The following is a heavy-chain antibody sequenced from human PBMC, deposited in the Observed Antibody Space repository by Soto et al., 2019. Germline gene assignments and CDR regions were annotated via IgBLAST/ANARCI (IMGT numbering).Heavy chain of an antibody. CDR3: GGPGYCWGPHWFGC. CDR1: DYSIIFGYY. Sequence: SETLSLTCTVSDYSIIFGYYWGWIRQPPGKGLEWIGRIYYNGNTYYNPSLKSRFTISGDTSKNHFSLNLNSVTATDTAAYYFGGPGYCWGPHWFGCRGQGTLGTVSS. J-gene: IGHJ5*01. D-gene: IGHD2-15*01. V-gene: IGHV4-38-2*02. CDR2: IYYNGNT.